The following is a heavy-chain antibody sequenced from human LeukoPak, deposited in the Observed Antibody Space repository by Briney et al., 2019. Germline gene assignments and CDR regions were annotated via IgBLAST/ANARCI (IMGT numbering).Heavy chain of an antibody. V-gene: IGHV4-34*01. CDR1: GGSFSGYY. Sequence: SETLSLTCAVYGGSFSGYYWSWIRQPPGKGLEWIGEINHSGSTNYNPSLKSRVTISVDTSKNQFSLKLSSVTAADTAVYYCARGTGKKQWLRATWFDPWGQGTLVTVSS. J-gene: IGHJ5*02. D-gene: IGHD6-19*01. CDR2: INHSGST. CDR3: ARGTGKKQWLRATWFDP.